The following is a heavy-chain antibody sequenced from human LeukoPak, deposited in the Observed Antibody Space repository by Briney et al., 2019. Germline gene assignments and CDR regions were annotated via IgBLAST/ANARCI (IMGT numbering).Heavy chain of an antibody. J-gene: IGHJ3*02. D-gene: IGHD2-2*01. CDR2: ISSSSSYI. CDR1: GFTFSSYS. CDR3: ARDGSGYCSSTSCYGVGTFDI. Sequence: GGSLRLSCAASGFTFSSYSMNWLRQAPGKGLEWVSSISSSSSYIYYADSVKGRFTISRDNAKNSLYLQMNSLRAEDTAVYYCARDGSGYCSSTSCYGVGTFDIWGQGTMVTVSS. V-gene: IGHV3-21*01.